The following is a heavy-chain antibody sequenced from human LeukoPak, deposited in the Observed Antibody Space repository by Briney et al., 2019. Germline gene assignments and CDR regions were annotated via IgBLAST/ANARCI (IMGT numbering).Heavy chain of an antibody. CDR1: GFTFSGYA. CDR3: AKAGTAMGIPDY. J-gene: IGHJ4*02. CDR2: ISGSGGAT. Sequence: PGGSLRLSCEASGFTFSGYAMSWVRQAPGKGLEWVSAISGSGGATYYAGSVKGRFTVSRDNSKDTMYVQMKSLRADDTAVYYCAKAGTAMGIPDYWGQGTLVTVSS. V-gene: IGHV3-23*01. D-gene: IGHD5-18*01.